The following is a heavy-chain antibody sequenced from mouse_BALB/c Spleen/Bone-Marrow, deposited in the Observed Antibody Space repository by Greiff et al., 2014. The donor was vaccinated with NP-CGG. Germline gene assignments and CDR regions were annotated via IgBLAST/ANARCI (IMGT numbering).Heavy chain of an antibody. CDR1: GFTFSSYG. J-gene: IGHJ2*01. V-gene: IGHV5-6-3*01. Sequence: EVQLVESGGGLVQPGGSLKLSCAASGFTFSSYGMSWARQTPDKRLELVATINSNGGSTYYPDSVKGRFTISRDNAKNTLYLQMSSLKSEDTAMYYCARDYDYDYWGQGTTLTVSS. D-gene: IGHD2-4*01. CDR3: ARDYDYDY. CDR2: INSNGGST.